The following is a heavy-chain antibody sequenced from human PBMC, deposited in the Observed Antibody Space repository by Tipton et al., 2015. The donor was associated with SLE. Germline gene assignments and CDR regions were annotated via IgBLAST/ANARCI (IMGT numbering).Heavy chain of an antibody. Sequence: SLRLSCAASGFTFSSYGMHWVRQAPGKGLEYVSAISSNGGSTYYADSVKGRFTISRDNSKNTLYLQMSSLRAEDTAVYYCARGVLGSRGWFDPWGQGTLVTVSS. CDR2: ISSNGGST. J-gene: IGHJ5*02. CDR3: ARGVLGSRGWFDP. CDR1: GFTFSSYG. V-gene: IGHV3-64D*06. D-gene: IGHD4/OR15-4a*01.